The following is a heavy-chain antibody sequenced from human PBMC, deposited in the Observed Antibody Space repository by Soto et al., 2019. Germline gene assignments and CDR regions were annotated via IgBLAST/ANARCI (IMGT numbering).Heavy chain of an antibody. CDR3: ARDLYYDSSEDWFDP. CDR1: GFTFSSYS. V-gene: IGHV3-21*01. CDR2: ISSSSSYI. D-gene: IGHD3-22*01. J-gene: IGHJ5*02. Sequence: PGGSLRLSCAASGFTFSSYSMNWVRQAPGKGLEWVSSISSSSSYIYYADSVKGRFTISRDNAKNSLYLQMNSLRAEDTAVHYCARDLYYDSSEDWFDPWGQGTLVTVSS.